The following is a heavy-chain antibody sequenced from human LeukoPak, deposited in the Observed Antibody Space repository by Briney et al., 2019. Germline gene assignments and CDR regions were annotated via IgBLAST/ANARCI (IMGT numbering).Heavy chain of an antibody. CDR3: AREYSMSSTAFDI. CDR2: INHSGST. D-gene: IGHD6-6*01. CDR1: GGSFSGYY. Sequence: TSETLSLTCAVYGGSFSGYYWSWIRQPPGKGLEWIGEINHSGSTNYNPPLKSRVTISIDMSKNQFSLKLSSVTAADTAVYFCAREYSMSSTAFDIWGQGTMVTVSS. V-gene: IGHV4-34*01. J-gene: IGHJ3*02.